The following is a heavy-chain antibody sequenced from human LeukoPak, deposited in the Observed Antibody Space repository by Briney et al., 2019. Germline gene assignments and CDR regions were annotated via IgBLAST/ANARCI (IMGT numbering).Heavy chain of an antibody. CDR1: GGSFSGYY. D-gene: IGHD6-19*01. J-gene: IGHJ4*02. V-gene: IGHV4-34*01. Sequence: KASETLSLTCAVYGGSFSGYYWSWIRQPPGKGLEWIGEINHSGSTNYNPSLKSRVTISVDTSKNQFSLKLSSVTAADTAVYYCARPVTARGGSGWPQHIDYWGQGTLVSVSS. CDR2: INHSGST. CDR3: ARPVTARGGSGWPQHIDY.